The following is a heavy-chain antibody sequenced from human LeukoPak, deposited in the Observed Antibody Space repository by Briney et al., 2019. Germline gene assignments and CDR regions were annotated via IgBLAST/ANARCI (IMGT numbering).Heavy chain of an antibody. Sequence: SETLSLTCAVYGGSFSGYYWRWIRQPPGKGLEWIGEINHSGSTNYNPSFKSRVTISVDTSKNQFSLKLSSVTAADTAVYYCARRTLLWFGELFGRNWFDPWGQGTLVTVSS. CDR3: ARRTLLWFGELFGRNWFDP. D-gene: IGHD3-10*01. CDR1: GGSFSGYY. J-gene: IGHJ5*02. CDR2: INHSGST. V-gene: IGHV4-34*01.